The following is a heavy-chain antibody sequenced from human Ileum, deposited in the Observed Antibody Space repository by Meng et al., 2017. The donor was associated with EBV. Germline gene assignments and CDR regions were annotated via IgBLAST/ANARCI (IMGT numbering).Heavy chain of an antibody. Sequence: LQLHESGPGLVKPSETLSLTCAVSGDSISSSNPWWGWIRQPPGKGLEWVGTIYYSGSTFYNPSLKSRVTISLDTSKNQFSLKVSSVTAADTAVYYCARRYYGVPFDNWGQGTLVTVSS. CDR3: ARRYYGVPFDN. D-gene: IGHD3-3*01. J-gene: IGHJ4*02. CDR2: IYYSGST. V-gene: IGHV4-39*01. CDR1: GDSISSSNPW.